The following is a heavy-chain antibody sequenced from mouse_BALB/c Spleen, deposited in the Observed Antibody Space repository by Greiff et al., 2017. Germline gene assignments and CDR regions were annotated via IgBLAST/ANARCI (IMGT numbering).Heavy chain of an antibody. CDR1: GYSFTSYY. CDR3: ARGAGSYYFDY. D-gene: IGHD3-3*01. CDR2: IDPFNGGT. J-gene: IGHJ2*01. V-gene: IGHV1S135*01. Sequence: VQLQQSGPELMKPGASVKISCKASGYSFTSYYMHWVKQSHGKSLEWIGYIDPFNGGTGYNQKFKGKATLTVDKSSSTAYMHLSSLTSEDSAVYYCARGAGSYYFDYWGQGTTLTVSS.